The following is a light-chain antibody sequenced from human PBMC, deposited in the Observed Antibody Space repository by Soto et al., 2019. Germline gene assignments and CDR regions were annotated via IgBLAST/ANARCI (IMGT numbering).Light chain of an antibody. Sequence: DIQMTQSPSSLSASVGDRVTITCRASYGITNYLAWYQQKPGKVPKLLISAASTLYSGVPSRFSGSGSGKEFTLIISSLQPEDVATYYCLKYSSVPWTFGQGTKVEIK. V-gene: IGKV1-27*01. CDR2: AAS. J-gene: IGKJ1*01. CDR1: YGITNY. CDR3: LKYSSVPWT.